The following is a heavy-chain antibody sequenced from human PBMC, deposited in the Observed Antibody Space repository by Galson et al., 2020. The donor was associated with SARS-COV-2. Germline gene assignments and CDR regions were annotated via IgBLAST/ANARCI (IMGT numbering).Heavy chain of an antibody. CDR3: ARQSTSATYFHY. D-gene: IGHD2-15*01. Sequence: SQTLSLTCTVSGGSMSSYYWSWIRQPPGKGLEWIGYIYYRGNTNYNPSLKSRVTISVDTSKNQFSLRLSSVIAADTAVYYCARQSTSATYFHYWGRGTLVTVSS. V-gene: IGHV4-59*01. CDR2: IYYRGNT. CDR1: GGSMSSYY. J-gene: IGHJ4*02.